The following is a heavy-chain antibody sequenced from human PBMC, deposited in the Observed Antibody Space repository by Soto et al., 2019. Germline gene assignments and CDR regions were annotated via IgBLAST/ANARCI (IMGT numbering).Heavy chain of an antibody. Sequence: QVQLVESGGGLVKPGGSLRLSCAASGFTLSDHFMSWIRQAPGKGLEWVSYISDRDRGSDTHYGDSVKGRFTISRDNAKNSLYLQMNSLRVEETAVYYCAIESWDNPDYWGQGTLVTVSS. CDR3: AIESWDNPDY. J-gene: IGHJ4*02. CDR1: GFTLSDHF. D-gene: IGHD1-20*01. V-gene: IGHV3-11*01. CDR2: ISDRDRGSDT.